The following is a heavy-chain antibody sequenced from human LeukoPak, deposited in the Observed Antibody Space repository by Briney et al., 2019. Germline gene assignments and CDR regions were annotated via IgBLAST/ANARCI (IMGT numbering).Heavy chain of an antibody. CDR1: GLTFSRCA. D-gene: IGHD2/OR15-2a*01. CDR3: AARPPIIVGGPFDY. CDR2: IGGSGDST. J-gene: IGHJ4*02. Sequence: GGSLRLSCAASGLTFSRCAMGWVRLAPGKGLEWVSTIGGSGDSTYYAGSAKGRFTISRDHSKNTLYLQMNSLRAEDTAVYYCAARPPIIVGGPFDYWGQGILVTVSS. V-gene: IGHV3-23*01.